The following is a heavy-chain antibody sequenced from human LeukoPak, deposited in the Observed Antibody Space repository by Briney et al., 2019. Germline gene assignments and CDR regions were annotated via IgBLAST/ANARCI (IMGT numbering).Heavy chain of an antibody. Sequence: GGSLRLSCAASRFSFSNYEMNWVRQAPGKGLEWISYISDNGRKTYYADSVKGRFTMSRDNAKNSLYLQMNSLRAEDMAVYYCARDGGPAVAPTHYAFDLWGQGTMVTVSS. V-gene: IGHV3-48*03. CDR1: RFSFSNYE. J-gene: IGHJ3*01. CDR3: ARDGGPAVAPTHYAFDL. CDR2: ISDNGRKT. D-gene: IGHD2-2*01.